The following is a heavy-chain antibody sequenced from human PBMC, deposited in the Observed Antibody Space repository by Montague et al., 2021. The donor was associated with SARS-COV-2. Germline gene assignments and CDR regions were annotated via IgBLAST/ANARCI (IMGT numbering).Heavy chain of an antibody. CDR1: GGSITTTSYY. CDR3: ARDGGFSNYEVWFDP. CDR2: IYYSGNT. D-gene: IGHD6-13*01. Sequence: SETLSLTCTVSGGSITTTSYYWGWIRQPPGKGLEWVGSIYYSGNTNYSPSLQSRVTISVDTSKNQFSLRLSSVSAADTAMYYCARDGGFSNYEVWFDPWGQGTLLTVSS. J-gene: IGHJ5*02. V-gene: IGHV4-39*07.